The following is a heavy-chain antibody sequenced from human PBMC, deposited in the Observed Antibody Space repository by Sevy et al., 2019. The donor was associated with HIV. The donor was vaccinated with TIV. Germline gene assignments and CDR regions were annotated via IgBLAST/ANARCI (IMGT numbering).Heavy chain of an antibody. CDR1: GFTFSSYS. Sequence: GGSLRLSCAASGFTFSSYSMNWVRQAPGKGLEWVSSISTINNYIYYADSMKGRFTISSDNAKNSLFLQMNSLRAEDTAVYYCARMGSLTDNGMDVWGQGTTVTVSS. CDR2: ISTINNYI. J-gene: IGHJ6*02. CDR3: ARMGSLTDNGMDV. V-gene: IGHV3-21*01. D-gene: IGHD6-13*01.